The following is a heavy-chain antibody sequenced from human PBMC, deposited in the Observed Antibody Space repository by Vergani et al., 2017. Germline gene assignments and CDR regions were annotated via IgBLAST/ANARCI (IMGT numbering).Heavy chain of an antibody. D-gene: IGHD3-22*01. Sequence: QVQLVQSGAEVKKPGSSVKVSCKASGGTFSSYAISWVRQAPGQGLEWMGGIIPIFGTANYAQKFQGRVTITADESTSTAYMELSSLRSEDTAVYYCARARDSSGYYWSYYYYGMDVWGQGTTVTVSS. V-gene: IGHV1-69*12. J-gene: IGHJ6*02. CDR1: GGTFSSYA. CDR3: ARARDSSGYYWSYYYYGMDV. CDR2: IIPIFGTA.